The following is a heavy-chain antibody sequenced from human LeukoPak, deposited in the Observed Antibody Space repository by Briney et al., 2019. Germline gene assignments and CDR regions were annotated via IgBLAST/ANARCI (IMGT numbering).Heavy chain of an antibody. D-gene: IGHD5-12*01. V-gene: IGHV4-34*01. Sequence: SETLSLTCAVYGGSFSGYYWSWIHQPPGKGLEWIGEINHSGSTNYNPSLKSRVTTSVDTSKNQFSLKLSSVTAADTAMYYCARKGGLGGYDGWYYNNNMDVWAKGPRSPSP. CDR3: ARKGGLGGYDGWYYNNNMDV. CDR2: INHSGST. CDR1: GGSFSGYY. J-gene: IGHJ6*03.